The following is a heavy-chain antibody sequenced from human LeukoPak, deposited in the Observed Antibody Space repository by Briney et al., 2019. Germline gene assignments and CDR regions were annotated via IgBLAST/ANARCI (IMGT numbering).Heavy chain of an antibody. CDR3: ARVGMTTVTFFDY. J-gene: IGHJ4*02. CDR2: IYYSGST. Sequence: SETLSLTCTVSGGSISSYYWSWIRQPPGKGLEWIGYIYYSGSTNYNPSLKSRVTISVDTSKNQFSPKLSSVTAADTAVYYCARVGMTTVTFFDYWGQGTLVTVSS. CDR1: GGSISSYY. D-gene: IGHD4-17*01. V-gene: IGHV4-59*01.